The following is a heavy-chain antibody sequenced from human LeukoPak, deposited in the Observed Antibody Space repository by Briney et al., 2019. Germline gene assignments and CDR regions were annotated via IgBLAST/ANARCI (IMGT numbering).Heavy chain of an antibody. Sequence: GGSLRLSCAASGFTFSDYYMSWIRQAPGKGPEWVSAISGSDGRTFYAASVKGRSTISRDNSKNTLYLQMNSLRGEDTALYYCVKESPYGTPRFYYFDDWGQGTLVTVSS. D-gene: IGHD3-3*01. CDR3: VKESPYGTPRFYYFDD. CDR2: ISGSDGRT. V-gene: IGHV3-23*01. CDR1: GFTFSDYY. J-gene: IGHJ4*02.